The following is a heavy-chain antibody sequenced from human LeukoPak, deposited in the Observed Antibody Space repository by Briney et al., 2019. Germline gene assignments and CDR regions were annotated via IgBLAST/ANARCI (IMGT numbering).Heavy chain of an antibody. CDR2: ISSSSSYI. Sequence: PGGSLRLSCAASGFTFSSYAMHWVRQAPGKGLEWVSSISSSSSYIYYADSVKGRFTISRDNAKNSLYLQMNSLRAEDTAVYYCAREGSGSHVNWFDPWGQGTLVTVSS. CDR3: AREGSGSHVNWFDP. CDR1: GFTFSSYA. D-gene: IGHD1-26*01. J-gene: IGHJ5*02. V-gene: IGHV3-21*01.